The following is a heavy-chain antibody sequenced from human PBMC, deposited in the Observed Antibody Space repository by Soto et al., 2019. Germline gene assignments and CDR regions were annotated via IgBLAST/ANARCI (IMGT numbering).Heavy chain of an antibody. J-gene: IGHJ4*02. CDR3: AKGRALTVFGVITPFDS. CDR1: GFNFSNYA. CDR2: ISGNSGTT. Sequence: EVQLLESGGDFKQPGGSLRLSCEGSGFNFSNYALNWVRQAPGKRLEWVSVISGNSGTTYYAASVKGRFTISRDNSKKTPYLQMNSLRADDTAVYYCAKGRALTVFGVITPFDSWGQGTLVTVSS. D-gene: IGHD3-3*01. V-gene: IGHV3-23*01.